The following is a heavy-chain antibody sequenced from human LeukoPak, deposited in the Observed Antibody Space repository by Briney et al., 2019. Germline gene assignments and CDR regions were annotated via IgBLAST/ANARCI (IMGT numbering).Heavy chain of an antibody. Sequence: EPSETLSLTCAVYGGSFSGYYWSWIRQPPGKGLEWIGEINHSGSTNYNPSLKSRVTISVDTSKNQFSLKLSSVTAADTAVYYCARDGIRFWSGYRGGAHFDYWGQGTLVTVSS. CDR3: ARDGIRFWSGYRGGAHFDY. D-gene: IGHD3-3*01. J-gene: IGHJ4*02. CDR2: INHSGST. CDR1: GGSFSGYY. V-gene: IGHV4-34*01.